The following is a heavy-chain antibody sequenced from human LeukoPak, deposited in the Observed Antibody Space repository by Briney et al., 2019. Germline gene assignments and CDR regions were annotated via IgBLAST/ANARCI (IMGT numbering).Heavy chain of an antibody. CDR2: MNPISGDT. CDR3: ARVPRRGERFDP. D-gene: IGHD3-10*01. J-gene: IGHJ5*02. CDR1: GYTFTSYD. Sequence: GASVKVSCKASGYTFTSYDVNWVRQATGQGLEWMGWMNPISGDTGYALKFQGRVTMSRNTSISTAYVELGSLRSEDTAVYYCARVPRRGERFDPWGQGTLVTVSS. V-gene: IGHV1-8*01.